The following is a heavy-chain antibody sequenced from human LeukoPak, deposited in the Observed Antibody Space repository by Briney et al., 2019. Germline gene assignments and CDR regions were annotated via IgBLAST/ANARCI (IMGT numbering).Heavy chain of an antibody. CDR1: GFTFSSYA. D-gene: IGHD3-10*01. CDR3: AKGWDASGRIYFDY. J-gene: IGHJ4*02. CDR2: ITSDASA. Sequence: GGSLRLSCAASGFTFSSYAMSWVRQAPGKGLEWVSAITSDASAYYADSVKGRFTISRDNSKNTLFLQMNSLRAEDTAVYYCAKGWDASGRIYFDYWGQGALATVSS. V-gene: IGHV3-23*01.